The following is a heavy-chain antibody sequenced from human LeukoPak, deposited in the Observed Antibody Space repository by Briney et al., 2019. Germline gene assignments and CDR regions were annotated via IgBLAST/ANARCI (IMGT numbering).Heavy chain of an antibody. CDR3: ASGAGSFDY. J-gene: IGHJ4*02. V-gene: IGHV3-48*01. CDR2: ISSSSSTI. Sequence: PGGSLRLSCAASGFTFSSYSMNWVRQAPGKGLEWVSYISSSSSTIYYADSVKGRFTISRDNAKNSLYLQMNSLRAEDTAVYYCASGAGSFDYWGQGTLVTVSP. D-gene: IGHD6-13*01. CDR1: GFTFSSYS.